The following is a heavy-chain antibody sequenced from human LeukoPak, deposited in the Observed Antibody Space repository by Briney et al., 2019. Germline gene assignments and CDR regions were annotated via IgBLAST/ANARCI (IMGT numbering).Heavy chain of an antibody. CDR3: ARDNIVVVPAARGYYYYMDV. Sequence: SETLSLTCTVSGGSISSGSYCWSWIRQPAGKGLEWIGRIYTSGGTNYNPSLKSRVTISVDTSKNQFSLKLSSVTAADTAVYYCARDNIVVVPAARGYYYYMDVWGKGTTVTVSS. D-gene: IGHD2-2*01. J-gene: IGHJ6*03. CDR2: IYTSGGT. CDR1: GGSISSGSYC. V-gene: IGHV4-61*02.